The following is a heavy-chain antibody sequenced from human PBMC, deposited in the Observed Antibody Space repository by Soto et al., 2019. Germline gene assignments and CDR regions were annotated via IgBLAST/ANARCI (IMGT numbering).Heavy chain of an antibody. Sequence: SHTLSLTCAISGYSVSSNSAAWNWIRQCPSRGLEWLGRTYYRSKWYNDYAVSVKSRITINPDTSKNQFSLQLNSVTPEDTAVYYCARADSSGWYPYYYYGMDVWGQGTTVTVSS. D-gene: IGHD6-19*01. CDR3: ARADSSGWYPYYYYGMDV. V-gene: IGHV6-1*01. CDR1: GYSVSSNSAA. J-gene: IGHJ6*02. CDR2: TYYRSKWYN.